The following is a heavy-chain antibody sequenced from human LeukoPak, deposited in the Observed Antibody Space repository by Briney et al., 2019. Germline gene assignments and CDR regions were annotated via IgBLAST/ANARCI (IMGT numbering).Heavy chain of an antibody. Sequence: GGSLRLSCGASGFTFSSYGLTWVRQGPGEGLEWIAYISPGGGTLSYDDSVKGRFTIARDDAKETLYLHMTSLRVGDSALYFCARLNGAPPRFDSWGQGTLVTVSA. CDR2: ISPGGGTL. J-gene: IGHJ5*01. D-gene: IGHD1-26*01. CDR1: GFTFSSYG. V-gene: IGHV3-48*03. CDR3: ARLNGAPPRFDS.